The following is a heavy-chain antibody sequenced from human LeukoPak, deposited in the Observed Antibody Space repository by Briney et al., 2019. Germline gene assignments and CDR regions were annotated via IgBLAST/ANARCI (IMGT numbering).Heavy chain of an antibody. Sequence: SETLSLTCTVSGGSISSYYWSWIRQPPGRGLEWIGYIYYSGSTNYNPSLKSRVTISVDTSKNQFSLKLSSVTAADTAVYYCARGGTWIQLCDYWGQGTLVTVSS. CDR3: ARGGTWIQLCDY. CDR1: GGSISSYY. D-gene: IGHD5-18*01. CDR2: IYYSGST. J-gene: IGHJ4*02. V-gene: IGHV4-59*08.